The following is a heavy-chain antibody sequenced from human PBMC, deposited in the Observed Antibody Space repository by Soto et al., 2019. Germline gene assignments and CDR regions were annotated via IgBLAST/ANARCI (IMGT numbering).Heavy chain of an antibody. J-gene: IGHJ4*02. CDR1: GYTFTSYY. CDR3: ARDQAPNDY. Sequence: ASVKVSCKASGYTFTSYYMHWVRQAPGQGLEWMGIINPSGGSASYAQKFQGRVTMTTDTSTSTAYMELRSLRSDDTAVYYCARDQAPNDYWGQGTLVTVSS. V-gene: IGHV1-46*01. CDR2: INPSGGSA.